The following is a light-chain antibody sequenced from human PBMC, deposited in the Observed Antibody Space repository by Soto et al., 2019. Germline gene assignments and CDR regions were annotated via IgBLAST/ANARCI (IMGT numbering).Light chain of an antibody. CDR1: SSDVGGYNY. J-gene: IGLJ3*02. V-gene: IGLV2-11*01. CDR3: CSYAGRRV. Sequence: QSALTQPHSVSGSPGQSVTISCTGTSSDVGGYNYVSWYQQHLGKAPKLMIYDVSKRPSGVPDRFSGSKSGNTASLTISGLQAEDEADYYCCSYAGRRVFGGGTKLTVL. CDR2: DVS.